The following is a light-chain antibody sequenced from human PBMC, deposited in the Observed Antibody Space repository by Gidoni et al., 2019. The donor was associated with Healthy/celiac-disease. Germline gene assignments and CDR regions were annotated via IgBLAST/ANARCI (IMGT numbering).Light chain of an antibody. CDR3: MQALQTPWT. Sequence: DIVMTQSPLSLPVTPGEPASISCRSSHGLLHSNGYNYLDWYLQKPGQSPQLLIYLGSNRASGVPDRFSGSGSGTDFTLKISRVEAEDVGVYYCMQALQTPWTFGQGTKVEIK. CDR1: HGLLHSNGYNY. J-gene: IGKJ1*01. V-gene: IGKV2-28*01. CDR2: LGS.